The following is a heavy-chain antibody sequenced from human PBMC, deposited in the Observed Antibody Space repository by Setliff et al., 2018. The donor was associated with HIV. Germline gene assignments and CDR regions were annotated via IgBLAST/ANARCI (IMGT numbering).Heavy chain of an antibody. D-gene: IGHD4-17*01. CDR1: GGSFSGYY. Sequence: SETLSLTCAVYGGSFSGYYWSWIRQPPGKGLEWIGEIIHSGSTNYNPSLKSRVTLSVDTSKNQFSLKLSSVTAADTAVYYCASLTDYGGDSGSHWGQGTLVTVSS. J-gene: IGHJ4*02. CDR2: IIHSGST. CDR3: ASLTDYGGDSGSH. V-gene: IGHV4-34*12.